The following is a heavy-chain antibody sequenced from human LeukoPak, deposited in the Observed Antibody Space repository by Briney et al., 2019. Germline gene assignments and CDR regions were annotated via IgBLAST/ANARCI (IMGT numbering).Heavy chain of an antibody. CDR2: ISSSSSYI. D-gene: IGHD4-17*01. V-gene: IGHV3-21*01. CDR1: GFTFSSYS. CDR3: ARDYGAQDDAFDI. Sequence: GGSLRLSCAASGFTFSSYSMNWVRQAPGKGLEWVSSISSSSSYIYYADSVKGRFTISRDNAKNPLYLQMNSLRAEDTAVYYCARDYGAQDDAFDIWGQGTMVTVSS. J-gene: IGHJ3*02.